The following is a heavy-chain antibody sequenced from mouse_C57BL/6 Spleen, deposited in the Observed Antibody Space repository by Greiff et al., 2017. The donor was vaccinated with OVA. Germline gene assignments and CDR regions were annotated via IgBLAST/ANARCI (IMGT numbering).Heavy chain of an antibody. CDR1: GYTFTSYW. CDR2: IHPNSGST. Sequence: QVQLQQPGAELVKPGASVKLSCKASGYTFTSYWMHWVKQRPGQGLEWIGMIHPNSGSTKYNEKFKSKATLTVDKSSSTAYMQLSSLTSEDSAVYYCAKNDYDGVYYFDYWGQGTTLTVSS. D-gene: IGHD2-4*01. J-gene: IGHJ2*01. CDR3: AKNDYDGVYYFDY. V-gene: IGHV1-64*01.